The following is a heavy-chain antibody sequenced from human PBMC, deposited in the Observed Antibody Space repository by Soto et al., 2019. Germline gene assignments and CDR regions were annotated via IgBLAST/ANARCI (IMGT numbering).Heavy chain of an antibody. Sequence: QVQLVESGGGVVQPGRSLRLSCAASGFTFSGYGMHWVRQAPGKGLEWVALISYDESNKYYADSVKGRFTISRDNSKNTLYLQMNSLRPEDTAVYYCVKTDMAASYDLWGLGTLVTVSS. CDR3: VKTDMAASYDL. V-gene: IGHV3-30*18. D-gene: IGHD5-12*01. CDR2: ISYDESNK. CDR1: GFTFSGYG. J-gene: IGHJ5*02.